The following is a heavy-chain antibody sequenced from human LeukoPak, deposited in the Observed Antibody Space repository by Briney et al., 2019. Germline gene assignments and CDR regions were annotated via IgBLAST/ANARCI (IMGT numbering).Heavy chain of an antibody. J-gene: IGHJ3*02. D-gene: IGHD2-2*01. CDR2: ISSSSSYI. CDR1: GFTFDDYA. V-gene: IGHV3-21*01. CDR3: ARVNSTSCRGRSCDAFDI. Sequence: GGSLRLSCAASGFTFDDYAMHWVRQAPGKGLEWVSSISSSSSYIYYADSVKGRFTISRDNAKNSLYLQMNSLRAEDTAVYYCARVNSTSCRGRSCDAFDIWGQGTMVTVSS.